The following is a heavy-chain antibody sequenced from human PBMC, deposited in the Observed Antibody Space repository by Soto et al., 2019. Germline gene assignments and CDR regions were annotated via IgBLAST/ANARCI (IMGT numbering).Heavy chain of an antibody. V-gene: IGHV3-23*01. CDR1: GFTFSSYA. Sequence: GGSLRLSCAASGFTFSSYAMSWVRQAPGKGLEWVSAISGSGGSTYYADSVKGRFTISRDNSKNTLYLQMNSLRAEDTAVYYCAKALYDSSGYYYAPGGNFDYWGQGTLVTVSS. CDR2: ISGSGGST. D-gene: IGHD3-22*01. CDR3: AKALYDSSGYYYAPGGNFDY. J-gene: IGHJ4*02.